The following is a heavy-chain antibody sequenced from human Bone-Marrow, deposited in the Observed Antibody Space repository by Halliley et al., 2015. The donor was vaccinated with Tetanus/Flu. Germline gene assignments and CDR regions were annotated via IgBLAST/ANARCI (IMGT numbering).Heavy chain of an antibody. J-gene: IGHJ4*02. CDR3: AGGHLGGDY. Sequence: LRLSCTVSGRSITSYYWSWIRQPPGKGLEWIGYFSHNRGTTYNPSLKSRVTISVDTSKNQFSLKVTSVTAADTAVYFCAGGHLGGDYWGQGTLVTVSS. V-gene: IGHV4-59*01. CDR2: FSHNRGT. D-gene: IGHD3-16*01. CDR1: GRSITSYY.